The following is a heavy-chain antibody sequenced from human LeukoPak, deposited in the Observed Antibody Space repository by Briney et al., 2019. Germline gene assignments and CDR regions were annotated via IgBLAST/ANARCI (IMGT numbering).Heavy chain of an antibody. D-gene: IGHD5-18*01. Sequence: GGSLRLSCAASGFTFSNNVMSWVRQAPGKGLEWVSRISGGGGSTYYADSVKGRFSISRDNSNNTLYLQMSSLRAEDTAVYYCARDNSDGYYNGMDAWGQGTTVTVSS. CDR3: ARDNSDGYYNGMDA. CDR1: GFTFSNNV. CDR2: ISGGGGST. V-gene: IGHV3-23*01. J-gene: IGHJ6*02.